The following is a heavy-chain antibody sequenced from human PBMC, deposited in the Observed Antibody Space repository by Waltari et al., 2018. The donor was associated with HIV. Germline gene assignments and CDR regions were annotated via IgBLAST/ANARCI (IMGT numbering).Heavy chain of an antibody. CDR2: IYYSGVT. CDR1: GGSISSSSYY. CDR3: ARDRALLRLGELSPGAFDI. Sequence: QLQLQESGPGLVKPSETLSLTCTVSGGSISSSSYYWGWIRQSPGKGLEWIGSIYYSGVTYYNPSLKSRVTISVDTSKNQFSLKLCSVTAADTAVYYCARDRALLRLGELSPGAFDIWGQGTMVTVSS. V-gene: IGHV4-39*07. D-gene: IGHD3-16*02. J-gene: IGHJ3*02.